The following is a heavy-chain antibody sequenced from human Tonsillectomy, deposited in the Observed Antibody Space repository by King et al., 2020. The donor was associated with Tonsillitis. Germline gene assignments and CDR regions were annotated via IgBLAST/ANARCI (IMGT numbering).Heavy chain of an antibody. J-gene: IGHJ3*02. D-gene: IGHD1-1*01. CDR1: GGSITNYY. V-gene: IGHV4-59*01. CDR2: IYHSGIT. Sequence: QLQESGPGLVKPSETLSLTCSVSGGSITNYYWNWIRQPPGKGLEWIGHIYHSGITNYNPSLKSRVTMSVDTSDNQFSLKLTSVTAADKAVYYCARAFTGSAKCAFDIWGPGTMVTVSS. CDR3: ARAFTGSAKCAFDI.